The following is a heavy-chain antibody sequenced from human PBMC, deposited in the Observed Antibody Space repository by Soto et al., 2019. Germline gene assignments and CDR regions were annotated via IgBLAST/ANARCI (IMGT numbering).Heavy chain of an antibody. V-gene: IGHV3-15*02. J-gene: IGHJ1*01. D-gene: IGHD6-19*01. CDR1: GFTFSKAW. CDR3: PTYTSGYFQN. Sequence: EVQLVESGGALVKPGGSLRLSCEASGFTFSKAWMSWVRQAPGKGLEWVGRIKSDGGTTEYAAPVKGRLTISRDDSNNTLYLQMNSLKTEDTAVYYCPTYTSGYFQNWGQGTLVTVSS. CDR2: IKSDGGTT.